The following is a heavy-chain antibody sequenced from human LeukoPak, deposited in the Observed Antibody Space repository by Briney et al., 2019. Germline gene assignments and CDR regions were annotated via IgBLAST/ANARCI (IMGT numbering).Heavy chain of an antibody. CDR1: GFTFSNYA. Sequence: GGSLRLSCAVSGFTFSNYAMYWVRQARGRGLEYVSAISTNGGSTEYANSVKGRFTISRDDSDNRVFLQMGTLRAEDMAVYYCARGGYYDSSGSFDYWGQGILVTVSS. CDR3: ARGGYYDSSGSFDY. D-gene: IGHD3-22*01. J-gene: IGHJ4*02. V-gene: IGHV3-64*01. CDR2: ISTNGGST.